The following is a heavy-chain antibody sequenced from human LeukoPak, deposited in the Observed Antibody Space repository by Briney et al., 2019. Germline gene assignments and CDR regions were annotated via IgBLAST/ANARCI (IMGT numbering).Heavy chain of an antibody. V-gene: IGHV3-73*01. CDR1: GFTFSGSA. Sequence: GGSLKLPCVASGFTFSGSAMHWVRQASGKGLEWVGRIRSKANSYATAYAASVKGRFTISRDNSKNTLYLQMNSLRAEDTAVYYCARDWGLLHDAFDIWGQGTMVTVSS. J-gene: IGHJ3*02. D-gene: IGHD3-22*01. CDR2: IRSKANSYAT. CDR3: ARDWGLLHDAFDI.